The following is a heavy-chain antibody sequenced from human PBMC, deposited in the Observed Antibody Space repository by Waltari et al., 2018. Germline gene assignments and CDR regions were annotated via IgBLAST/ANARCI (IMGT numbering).Heavy chain of an antibody. CDR3: AGGEEKYYFDY. D-gene: IGHD1-26*01. Sequence: QVQVQESGPGLVKPSETLSLTCSVSGGSISTYYWSWIRQPAGKGLEWIGRLYTSGSTKYNPSRKSRVTMSVETSKNQFSLKLSSVTAADTAVYYWAGGEEKYYFDYWGQGTLITVSA. V-gene: IGHV4-4*07. CDR1: GGSISTYY. CDR2: LYTSGST. J-gene: IGHJ4*02.